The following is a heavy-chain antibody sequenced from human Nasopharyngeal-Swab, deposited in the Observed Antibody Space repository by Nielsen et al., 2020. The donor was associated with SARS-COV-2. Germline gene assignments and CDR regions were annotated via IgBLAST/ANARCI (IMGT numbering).Heavy chain of an antibody. CDR2: IYSGAST. CDR1: GFTVSSNY. CDR3: ARDGGIAVAGTDY. V-gene: IGHV3-53*01. Sequence: GESLKISCAASGFTVSSNYMSWVRQAPGKGLEWVSVIYSGASTYYADSVKGRFTVSRDNSKNTLYLQMNSLRAEDTAVYYCARDGGIAVAGTDYWGQGTLVTVSS. D-gene: IGHD6-19*01. J-gene: IGHJ4*02.